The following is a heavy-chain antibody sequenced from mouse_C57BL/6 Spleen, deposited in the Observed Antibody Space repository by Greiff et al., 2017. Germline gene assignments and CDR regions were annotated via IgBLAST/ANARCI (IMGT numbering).Heavy chain of an antibody. D-gene: IGHD4-1*01. V-gene: IGHV1-39*01. J-gene: IGHJ1*03. Sequence: EVKLQESGPELVKPGASVKISCKASGYSFTDYNMNWVKQSNGKRLEWIGVINPNYGTTSYNQKFKGKATLTVDQSSSTAYMQLNSLTSEDSAVYYCAITGKEWYFDVWGTGTTVTVSS. CDR3: AITGKEWYFDV. CDR2: INPNYGTT. CDR1: GYSFTDYN.